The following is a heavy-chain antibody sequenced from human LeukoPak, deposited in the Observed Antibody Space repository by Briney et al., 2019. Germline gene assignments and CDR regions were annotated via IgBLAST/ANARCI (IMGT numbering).Heavy chain of an antibody. CDR2: IWYDGTNK. Sequence: GGSLRLSCAASGFTFSRYGLHWVRQAPGKGLEWVAVIWYDGTNKHYADSVKGRFTISRDNSKNTLSLQMNGLRAEDTAVYYCARGVLRYFDWLSHNWFDPWGQGTLVTVSS. D-gene: IGHD3-9*01. V-gene: IGHV3-33*01. CDR1: GFTFSRYG. CDR3: ARGVLRYFDWLSHNWFDP. J-gene: IGHJ5*02.